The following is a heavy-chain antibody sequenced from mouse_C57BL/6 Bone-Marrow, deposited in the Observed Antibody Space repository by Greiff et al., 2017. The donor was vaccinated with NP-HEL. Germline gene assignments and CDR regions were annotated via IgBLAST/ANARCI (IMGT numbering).Heavy chain of an antibody. V-gene: IGHV1-50*01. D-gene: IGHD1-1*01. J-gene: IGHJ1*03. CDR1: GYTFTSYW. CDR3: ARWVGSNWYFEV. Sequence: QVQLKESGAELVKPGASVKLSCKASGYTFTSYWMQWVKQRPGQGLEWIGEIDPSDSYTNYNQKFKGKATLTVDTSSSTAYMQLSSLTSEDSAVYYCARWVGSNWYFEVWGTGTTVTVSS. CDR2: IDPSDSYT.